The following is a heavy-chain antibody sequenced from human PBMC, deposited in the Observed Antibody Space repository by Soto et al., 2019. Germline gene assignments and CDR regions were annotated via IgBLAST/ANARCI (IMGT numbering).Heavy chain of an antibody. Sequence: SETLSLTCTASRGSMSSYYWSWLRKPPGKGLEWIGYIYYSGSTNYNPSLKSRVTISVDTSKNQFSLKLSSVTAADTAVYYCAKDTGLGGTGSLCFDYSGQGTLVTVSS. J-gene: IGHJ4*02. D-gene: IGHD1-1*01. CDR1: RGSMSSYY. CDR3: AKDTGLGGTGSLCFDY. V-gene: IGHV4-59*01. CDR2: IYYSGST.